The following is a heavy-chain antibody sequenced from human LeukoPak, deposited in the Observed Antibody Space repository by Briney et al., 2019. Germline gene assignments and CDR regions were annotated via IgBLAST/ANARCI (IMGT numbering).Heavy chain of an antibody. CDR2: ISRSSSSK. V-gene: IGHV3-48*02. J-gene: IGHJ4*02. CDR1: GFTFSTYS. Sequence: GGSLRLSCAASGFTFSTYSMNWVRQAPGKGLEWVSYISRSSSSKHYADSVKGRFTISRDNAKNSLYLQMNSLRDEDTAVYYCVREDPSEYGSIDYWGQGTLVTVSS. CDR3: VREDPSEYGSIDY. D-gene: IGHD3-10*01.